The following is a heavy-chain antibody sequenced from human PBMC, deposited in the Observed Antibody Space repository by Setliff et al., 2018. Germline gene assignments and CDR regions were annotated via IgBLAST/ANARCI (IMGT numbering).Heavy chain of an antibody. V-gene: IGHV4-39*01. CDR2: IFYSGRT. CDR1: GASITNINYY. D-gene: IGHD3-16*01. CDR3: ARLPNYVWGSPVDY. J-gene: IGHJ4*02. Sequence: SETLSLTCTVSGASITNINYYWGLLRQPPGKGLEWIGSIFYSGRTFYNPSLKRRVTISVDTSKNQFSLTLSSVTAADTAVYYCARLPNYVWGSPVDYWGQGTLVTVSS.